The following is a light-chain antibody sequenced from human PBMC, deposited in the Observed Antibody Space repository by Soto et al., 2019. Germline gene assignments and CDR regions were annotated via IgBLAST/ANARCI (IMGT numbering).Light chain of an antibody. J-gene: IGLJ2*01. V-gene: IGLV2-23*02. CDR2: EVN. CDR3: CSYAGSSTYYVL. Sequence: QSALTQPASVSGSPRQAITISCTGTSSDIGSHNFVSWFQQHPGKTPKLIIYEVNKRPSGVSHRFSGSKSGNTASLTISGLQAEDEADYSCCSYAGSSTYYVLFGGGTKLTVL. CDR1: SSDIGSHNF.